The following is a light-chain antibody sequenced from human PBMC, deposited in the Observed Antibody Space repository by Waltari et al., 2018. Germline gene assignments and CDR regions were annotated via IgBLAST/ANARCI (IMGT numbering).Light chain of an antibody. Sequence: QSALTQPASVSGSPGQSIASSCTGTSGEVGADHYGAWYQHYPGKAPQVLIYEVTNRPSGVSSRFSGSKSGNTASLTISGLQPDDEADYYCSSYTSSRTVVFGTGTEVTVL. J-gene: IGLJ1*01. V-gene: IGLV2-14*01. CDR3: SSYTSSRTVV. CDR1: SGEVGADHY. CDR2: EVT.